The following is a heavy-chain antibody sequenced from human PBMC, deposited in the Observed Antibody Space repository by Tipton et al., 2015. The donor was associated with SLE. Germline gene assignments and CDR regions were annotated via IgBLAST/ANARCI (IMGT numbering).Heavy chain of an antibody. D-gene: IGHD1-26*01. CDR1: GGAFDSYT. CDR3: AKFDGTGLDN. Sequence: QLVQSGAEVKKPGSSVKVSCKASGGAFDSYTISWVRQTPGHGRDWMGRINLILGETDYAQKFQGRLTITADKSTDTAYMELSGLTSDDPAVYFCAKFDGTGLDNWGQGTLVTLSS. J-gene: IGHJ4*02. CDR2: INLILGET. V-gene: IGHV1-69*09.